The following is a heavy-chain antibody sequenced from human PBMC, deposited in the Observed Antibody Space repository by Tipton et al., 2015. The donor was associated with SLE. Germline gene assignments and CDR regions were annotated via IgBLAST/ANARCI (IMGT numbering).Heavy chain of an antibody. CDR1: GFTFISYA. CDR2: ISGSGGST. V-gene: IGHV3-23*01. D-gene: IGHD3-10*01. J-gene: IGHJ3*02. Sequence: SLRLSCAASGFTFISYAMTWVRQAPGKGLEWVSTISGSGGSTYFADSVKGRFTISRDNSKNTLYLQMNSLRGEDTAVYYCAKDVLLWFRETAFDIWGQGTMVTVSS. CDR3: AKDVLLWFRETAFDI.